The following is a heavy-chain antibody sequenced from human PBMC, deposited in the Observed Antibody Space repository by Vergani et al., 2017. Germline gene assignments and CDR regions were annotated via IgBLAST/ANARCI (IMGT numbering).Heavy chain of an antibody. D-gene: IGHD2-2*01. CDR3: ARDGGYCSSTSCYYYYYMDV. V-gene: IGHV3-30-3*01. Sequence: QVQLVESGGGVVQPGRSLRLSCAASGFTFSSYAMHWVRQAPGKWLEWVAVISYDGSNKDYADSVKGRFTISRDNSKHTLYLQMNSLRAEDTAVYYCARDGGYCSSTSCYYYYYMDVWGKGTTVTVSS. J-gene: IGHJ6*03. CDR2: ISYDGSNK. CDR1: GFTFSSYA.